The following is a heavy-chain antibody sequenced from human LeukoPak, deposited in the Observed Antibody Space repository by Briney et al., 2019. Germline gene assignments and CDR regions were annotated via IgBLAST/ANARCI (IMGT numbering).Heavy chain of an antibody. Sequence: GASLRLSCAASGFTFSSYAMSWVRQAPGKGLEWVPAIIGSGGSTYHPDSVKGRFTISRDNFKNALYLKMNSLRAGDTAVYYCAKVLYSRSGHGAFLAFDIWGQGTMVTVSS. J-gene: IGHJ3*02. CDR1: GFTFSSYA. D-gene: IGHD6-13*01. CDR2: IIGSGGST. CDR3: AKVLYSRSGHGAFLAFDI. V-gene: IGHV3-23*01.